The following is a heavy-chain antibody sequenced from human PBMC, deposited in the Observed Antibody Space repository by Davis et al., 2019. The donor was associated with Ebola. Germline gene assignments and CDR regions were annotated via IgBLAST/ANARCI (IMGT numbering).Heavy chain of an antibody. J-gene: IGHJ6*02. CDR3: AKMFWSGYLYGMDV. Sequence: GESLKISCAASGFTFSSYGMHWVRQAPGKGLEWVAVIWYDGSNKYYADSVKGRFTISRDNSKNTLYLQMNSLRAEDTAVYYCAKMFWSGYLYGMDVWGQGTTVTVSS. CDR1: GFTFSSYG. V-gene: IGHV3-33*06. D-gene: IGHD3-3*01. CDR2: IWYDGSNK.